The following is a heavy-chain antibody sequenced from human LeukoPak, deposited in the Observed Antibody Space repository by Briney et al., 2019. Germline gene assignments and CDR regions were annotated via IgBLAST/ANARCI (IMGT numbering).Heavy chain of an antibody. D-gene: IGHD2-15*01. CDR2: INHSGST. CDR3: ARSAVVVFRGFDP. CDR1: GGSFSGYY. J-gene: IGHJ5*02. V-gene: IGHV4-34*01. Sequence: SETLSLTCAVYGGSFSGYYWSWIRQPPGKGLEWIGEINHSGSTNYNPSLKSRVTISVDTSKNQFSLKLSSVTAADTAVYYCARSAVVVFRGFDPWGQGTLVTVSS.